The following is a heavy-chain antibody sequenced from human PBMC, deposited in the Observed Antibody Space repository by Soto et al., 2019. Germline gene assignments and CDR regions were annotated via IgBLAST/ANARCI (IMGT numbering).Heavy chain of an antibody. CDR3: AKDGWELLRGLAP. Sequence: EVQLLESGGGLVQPGGSLRLSCAASGFTFRNYAMSWVRQAPGKGLEWVSAISGGVSSTYYADSVKGRFTISRDHSKKTLYLQMSSLRAEDTAVYYCAKDGWELLRGLAPWGQGTLVTVPS. CDR1: GFTFRNYA. V-gene: IGHV3-23*01. J-gene: IGHJ5*02. CDR2: ISGGVSST. D-gene: IGHD1-26*01.